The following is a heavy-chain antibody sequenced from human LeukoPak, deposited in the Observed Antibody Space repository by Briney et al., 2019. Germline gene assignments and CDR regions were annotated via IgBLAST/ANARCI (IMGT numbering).Heavy chain of an antibody. V-gene: IGHV3-48*01. D-gene: IGHD3-3*01. CDR2: ISTSSII. Sequence: GGSLRLSCAASGFTFSSYNMNWVRQAPGKGLEWVSYISTSSIISYADSVKGRFTISRDNSKNTLYLQMNSLRAEDTAVYYCWAYDFWSLRDAFDIWGQGTMVTVSS. CDR3: WAYDFWSLRDAFDI. CDR1: GFTFSSYN. J-gene: IGHJ3*02.